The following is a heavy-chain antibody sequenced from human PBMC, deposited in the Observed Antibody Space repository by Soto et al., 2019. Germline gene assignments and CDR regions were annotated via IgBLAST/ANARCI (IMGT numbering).Heavy chain of an antibody. CDR1: GYTFTSYG. D-gene: IGHD6-19*01. V-gene: IGHV1-18*04. J-gene: IGHJ4*02. CDR3: ARDRAVALKKTEFDY. CDR2: ISAYNGNT. Sequence: ASVKVSCKASGYTFTSYGISGVRQAPGQGLEWMGWISAYNGNTNYAQKLQGRVTMTTDTSTSTAYMELRSLRSDDTAVYYCARDRAVALKKTEFDYWGQGTLVTVSS.